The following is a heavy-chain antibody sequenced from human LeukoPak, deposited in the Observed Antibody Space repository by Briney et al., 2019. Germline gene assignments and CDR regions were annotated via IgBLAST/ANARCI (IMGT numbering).Heavy chain of an antibody. CDR3: ARGSLGGYDSSGYYY. J-gene: IGHJ4*02. CDR2: ISAYNGNT. V-gene: IGHV1-18*01. Sequence: ASVKVSCKASGYTFTSHSISWVRQAPGQGLEWMGWISAYNGNTNYAQNLQGRVSMTTDTSTSTAYMELRSLRSDDTAVYYCARGSLGGYDSSGYYYWGQGTLVTVSS. CDR1: GYTFTSHS. D-gene: IGHD3-22*01.